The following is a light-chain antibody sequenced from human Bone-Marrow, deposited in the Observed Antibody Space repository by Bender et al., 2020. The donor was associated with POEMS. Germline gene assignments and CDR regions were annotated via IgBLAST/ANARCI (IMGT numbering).Light chain of an antibody. CDR3: GAGGGRLNGWV. Sequence: QPVLIQPPSASGSPGQSVTISCTGTSSDIGTNTYVSWYQQHPGKAPKLLIYQGFERPSGVPDRLSGSKSGTSASLASTGLQSDDEAIYFYGAGGGRLNGWVFGGGTKLTVL. J-gene: IGLJ3*02. CDR1: SSDIGTNTY. CDR2: QGF. V-gene: IGLV2-8*01.